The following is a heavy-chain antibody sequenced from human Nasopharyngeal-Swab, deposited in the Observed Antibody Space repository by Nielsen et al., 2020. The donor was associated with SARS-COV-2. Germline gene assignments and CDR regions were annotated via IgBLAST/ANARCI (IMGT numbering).Heavy chain of an antibody. CDR1: GYTFTGYY. V-gene: IGHV1-2*02. Sequence: ASLKVSCKASGYTFTGYYMHWVRQAPGQGLEWMGWINPNSGGTNYAQKFQGRVTMTRDTSISTAYMELSRLRSDDTAVYYCARLDDSSGFNWFDPWGQGTLVTVAS. J-gene: IGHJ5*02. D-gene: IGHD3-22*01. CDR2: INPNSGGT. CDR3: ARLDDSSGFNWFDP.